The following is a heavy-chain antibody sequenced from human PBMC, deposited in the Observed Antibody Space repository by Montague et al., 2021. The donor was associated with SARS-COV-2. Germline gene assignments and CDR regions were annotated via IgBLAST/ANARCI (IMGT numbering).Heavy chain of an antibody. CDR2: INHSGST. CDR1: GGSFSGYY. V-gene: IGHV4-34*01. D-gene: IGHD2-15*01. Sequence: SETLSLTCAVYGGSFSGYYWSWIRQPPGEGLEWIGEINHSGSTNYNPSLKSRVTISVDTSKNQFSLKLSSVTAADTAVYYRARGFRRYCSGGSCRDWHYGMDVWGQGTTVTVSS. CDR3: ARGFRRYCSGGSCRDWHYGMDV. J-gene: IGHJ6*02.